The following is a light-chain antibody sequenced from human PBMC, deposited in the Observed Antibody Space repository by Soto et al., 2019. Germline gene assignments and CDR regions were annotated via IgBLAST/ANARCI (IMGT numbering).Light chain of an antibody. CDR2: GVS. J-gene: IGKJ1*01. V-gene: IGKV3-20*01. CDR1: QSISSSH. CDR3: QQYTDSRT. Sequence: EIVFTQSPGTLSLSPGERATLSCRASQSISSSHLAWYQQKPGQAPRLLVYGVSSRASDVPDRFSGSGSGTDFTLTISSLEPEDSAVYYCQQYTDSRTFGQGTKVDIK.